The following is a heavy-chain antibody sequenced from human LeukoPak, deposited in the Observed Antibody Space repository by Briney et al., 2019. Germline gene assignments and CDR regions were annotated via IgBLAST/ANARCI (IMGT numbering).Heavy chain of an antibody. CDR3: ARESLVVVVAGAFDI. D-gene: IGHD2-15*01. CDR2: INPNSGGT. CDR1: GYTFTGYY. J-gene: IGHJ3*02. Sequence: ASVKVSCKASGYTFTGYYMHWVRQAPGQGLEWMGWINPNSGGTNYAQKFQGWVTMTRDTPISTAYMELSRLRSDDTAVYYCARESLVVVVAGAFDIWGQGTMVTVSS. V-gene: IGHV1-2*04.